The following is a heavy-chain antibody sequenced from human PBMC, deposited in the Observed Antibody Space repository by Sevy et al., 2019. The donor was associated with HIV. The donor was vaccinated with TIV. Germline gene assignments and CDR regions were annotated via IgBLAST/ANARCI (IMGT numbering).Heavy chain of an antibody. CDR3: ASLIGYCSSTSCRRDYYYYYGMDV. CDR1: GFTFSSYW. CDR2: IKQDGSEK. J-gene: IGHJ6*02. V-gene: IGHV3-7*01. Sequence: GSLRLSCAASGFTFSSYWMSWVRQAPGKGLEWVANIKQDGSEKYYVDSAKGRFTISRDNAKNSLYLQMNSLRAEDTAVYYCASLIGYCSSTSCRRDYYYYYGMDVWGQGTTVTVSS. D-gene: IGHD2-2*01.